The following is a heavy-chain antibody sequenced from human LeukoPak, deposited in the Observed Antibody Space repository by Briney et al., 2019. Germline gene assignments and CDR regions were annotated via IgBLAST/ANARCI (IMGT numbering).Heavy chain of an antibody. CDR1: GYTFTNYG. V-gene: IGHV1-18*01. Sequence: ASVKVSCRASGYTFTNYGIAWVRQAPGQGLEWMAWISPYNGNTDYGQKFQGRVTMTTDTSTSTAYMELRSLRFDDTAVYYCANRLRYFDSSIWAFDYWGQGTLVTVSS. CDR3: ANRLRYFDSSIWAFDY. CDR2: ISPYNGNT. J-gene: IGHJ4*02. D-gene: IGHD3-9*01.